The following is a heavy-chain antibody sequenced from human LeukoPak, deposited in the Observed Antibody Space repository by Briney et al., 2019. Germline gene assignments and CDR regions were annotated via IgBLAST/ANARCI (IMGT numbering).Heavy chain of an antibody. CDR3: ARSEYDFWSGSYGMDV. Sequence: GGSLRLSCAASGFTFSSYAMSWVRQAPGKGLEWVSVIYSGGSTYYADSVKGRFTISRDNSKNTLYLQMNSLRAEDTAVYYCARSEYDFWSGSYGMDVWGQGTTVTVSS. CDR2: IYSGGST. V-gene: IGHV3-53*01. J-gene: IGHJ6*02. CDR1: GFTFSSYA. D-gene: IGHD3-3*01.